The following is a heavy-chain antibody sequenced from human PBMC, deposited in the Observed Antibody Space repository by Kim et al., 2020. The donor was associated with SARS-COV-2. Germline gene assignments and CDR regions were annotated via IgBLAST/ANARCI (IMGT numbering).Heavy chain of an antibody. CDR3: VGHGSGSS. V-gene: IGHV3-23*01. J-gene: IGHJ5*02. CDR2: TRWNVGMS. CDR1: GFAFSIND. Sequence: GGSLRLSCATSGFAFSINDMSWVRQAPGKGLEWVSATRWNVGMSDYADSVKGRFTMTRDNSKNTMYLEMNSLRVEDTAIYYCVGHGSGSSWGQGTLVTVSS. D-gene: IGHD3-10*01.